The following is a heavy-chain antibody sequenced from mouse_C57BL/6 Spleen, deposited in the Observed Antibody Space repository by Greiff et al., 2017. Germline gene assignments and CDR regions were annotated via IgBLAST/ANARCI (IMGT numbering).Heavy chain of an antibody. D-gene: IGHD1-1*01. CDR3: AIITTVDYFDY. V-gene: IGHV1-69*01. CDR1: GYTFTSYW. J-gene: IGHJ2*01. Sequence: VQLQQPGAELVMPGASVKLSCKASGYTFTSYWMHWVKQRPGQGLEWIGEIDPSDSYTNYNQKFKGKSTLTVDKSSSTAYMQLSSLTSEDSAVYYCAIITTVDYFDYWGQGTTLTVSS. CDR2: IDPSDSYT.